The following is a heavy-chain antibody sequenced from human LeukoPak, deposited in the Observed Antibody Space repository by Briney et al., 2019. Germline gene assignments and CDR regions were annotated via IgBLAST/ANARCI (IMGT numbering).Heavy chain of an antibody. J-gene: IGHJ6*02. Sequence: PGGSLRLSCAASGFTFSSYSMNWVRQAPGKGLEWVSSISSSSSYIYYADSVKGRFTISRDNAKNSLYLQMNSLRAEDTAVYYCARDVKLGSSPGPLGYYYGMDVWGQGTTVTVSS. D-gene: IGHD6-6*01. V-gene: IGHV3-21*01. CDR2: ISSSSSYI. CDR3: ARDVKLGSSPGPLGYYYGMDV. CDR1: GFTFSSYS.